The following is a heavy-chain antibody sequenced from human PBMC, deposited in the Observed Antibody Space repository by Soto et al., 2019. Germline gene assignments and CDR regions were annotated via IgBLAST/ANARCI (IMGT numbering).Heavy chain of an antibody. CDR3: ARTSYDDSSGYYGMDV. J-gene: IGHJ6*02. D-gene: IGHD3-22*01. CDR1: SGSISSSNW. V-gene: IGHV4-4*02. Sequence: QVQLQESGPGLVKPSGTLSLTCVVSSGSISSSNWWTWVRQSPGKGLEWIGEIHHSGSTNYNPSLKSRVTITVDKSKNQFYLKLTSVTAADTAVYYCARTSYDDSSGYYGMDVWGQGTTVTVSS. CDR2: IHHSGST.